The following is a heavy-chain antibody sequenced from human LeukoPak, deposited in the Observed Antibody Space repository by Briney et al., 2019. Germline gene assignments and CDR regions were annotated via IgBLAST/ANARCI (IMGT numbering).Heavy chain of an antibody. CDR3: ARDSHKGL. Sequence: GGSLRLSCAASGFSVSSNYMSWVRQAPGKGLEWVPVIYSGGSIYYADSVKGRFTSSRDNSKSTIFLQMNNLRHEDTAVYYCARDSHKGLWGQGTLVTVTS. J-gene: IGHJ4*02. V-gene: IGHV3-66*01. CDR1: GFSVSSNY. CDR2: IYSGGSI.